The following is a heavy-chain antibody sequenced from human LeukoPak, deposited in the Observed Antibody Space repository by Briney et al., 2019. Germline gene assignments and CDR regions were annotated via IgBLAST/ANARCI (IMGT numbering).Heavy chain of an antibody. CDR3: ARDPSNTSGWYIYFDY. V-gene: IGHV3-33*01. CDR1: GFIFSSHG. CDR2: IWYDGSNK. J-gene: IGHJ4*02. Sequence: QPGRSLRLSCVASGFIFSSHGMHWVRQAPGKGLEWVAVIWYDGSNKYYADSVKGRFTISRDNSKNTLYLQMNSLRADDTAVYYCARDPSNTSGWYIYFDYWGQGALVTVSS. D-gene: IGHD6-19*01.